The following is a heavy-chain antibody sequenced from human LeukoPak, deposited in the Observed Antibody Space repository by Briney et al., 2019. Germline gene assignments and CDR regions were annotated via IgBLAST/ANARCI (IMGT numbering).Heavy chain of an antibody. CDR2: IYSSGST. J-gene: IGHJ3*02. CDR3: ARPVGYGLGGI. Sequence: SETLSLACSVSGASISSGSNYWGWIRQPPGKTLEWIGSIYSSGSTYYNPSLKSRVIIIIDTPKNHFSLTLSSLTAADTAGYYWARPVGYGLGGIGGKGTRVPVSS. CDR1: GASISSGSNY. D-gene: IGHD3-10*01. V-gene: IGHV4-39*07.